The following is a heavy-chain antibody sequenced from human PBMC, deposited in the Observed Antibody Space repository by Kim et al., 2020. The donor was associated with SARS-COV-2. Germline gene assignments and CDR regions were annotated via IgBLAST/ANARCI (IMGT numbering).Heavy chain of an antibody. CDR3: AGDPGVSTIFGVVIRNPNYYGLDV. CDR1: GYTFTSYA. CDR2: INTNTGNP. J-gene: IGHJ6*02. Sequence: ASVKVSCKASGYTFTSYAMNWVRQAPGQGLEWMGWINTNTGNPTYAQGFTGRFVFSLDTSVSTAYLQISSLKAEDTAVYYCAGDPGVSTIFGVVIRNPNYYGLDVWGQGTTVTVSS. V-gene: IGHV7-4-1*02. D-gene: IGHD3-3*01.